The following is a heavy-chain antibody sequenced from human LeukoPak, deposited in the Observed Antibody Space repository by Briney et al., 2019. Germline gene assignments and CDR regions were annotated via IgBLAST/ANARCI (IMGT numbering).Heavy chain of an antibody. CDR3: ARGHTNFYGSENYYNSDY. CDR2: IRYDGSNK. V-gene: IGHV3-30*02. CDR1: GFTVSRNY. Sequence: GGSLRLSCAASGFTVSRNYMSWVRQAPGKGLEWVAFIRYDGSNKYYAASVKGRFTISRDNSKNTLNLQMNSLRAEDTAVYYCARGHTNFYGSENYYNSDYWGQGTLVTVSS. J-gene: IGHJ4*02. D-gene: IGHD3-10*01.